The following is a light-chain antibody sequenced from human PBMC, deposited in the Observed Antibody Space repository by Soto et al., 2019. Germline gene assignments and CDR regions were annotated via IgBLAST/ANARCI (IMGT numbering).Light chain of an antibody. V-gene: IGKV3-11*01. CDR2: DAS. J-gene: IGKJ4*01. CDR1: QSFGSS. CDR3: QQRSYLFT. Sequence: EIVLTQSPATLSLSPGERATLSCRVGQSFGSSLAWYQQKPGQAPRLLIYDASNRATGIPARFSGSGSGTGFTLTINSLEPEDVAVYYCQQRSYLFTFGGGTKVDIK.